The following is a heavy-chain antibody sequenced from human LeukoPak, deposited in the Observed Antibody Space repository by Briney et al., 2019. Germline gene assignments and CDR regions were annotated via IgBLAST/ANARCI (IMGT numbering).Heavy chain of an antibody. J-gene: IGHJ4*02. D-gene: IGHD5-18*01. CDR2: ISFSGTYI. CDR3: ARRASTERGHSYGLDY. V-gene: IGHV3-21*01. CDR1: GFTFGSYG. Sequence: GGSLRLSCAASGFTFGSYGMHWVRQAPGKGLEWVSSISFSGTYIYYADSLKGRITISRDNARRSLFLQMNSLRAEDTAVYYCARRASTERGHSYGLDYWGQGTLVTVSS.